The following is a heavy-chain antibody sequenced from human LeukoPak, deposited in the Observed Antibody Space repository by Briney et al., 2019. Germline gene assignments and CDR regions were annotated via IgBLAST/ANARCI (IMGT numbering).Heavy chain of an antibody. J-gene: IGHJ5*02. Sequence: SETLSLTCTVYGGSFSGYYWSWIRQPPGKGLEWIGEINHSGSTNYNPSLKSRVTISVDTSKNQFSLKLSSVTAADTAVYYCARIQLGYCSSTSCYNLPGVRFDPWGQGTLVTVSS. CDR3: ARIQLGYCSSTSCYNLPGVRFDP. CDR2: INHSGST. V-gene: IGHV4-34*01. CDR1: GGSFSGYY. D-gene: IGHD2-2*02.